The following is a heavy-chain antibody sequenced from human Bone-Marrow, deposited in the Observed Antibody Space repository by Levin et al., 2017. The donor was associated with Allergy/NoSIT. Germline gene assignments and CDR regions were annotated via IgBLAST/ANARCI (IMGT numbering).Heavy chain of an antibody. J-gene: IGHJ4*02. V-gene: IGHV4-59*01. Sequence: PSETLSLTCTVSGGSINNYYWSWIRQPPGKGLEWIGYIYYSGSTHYNPSLKSRVTISIDTSRTQLSLKLTSVSAADTSVYYCATSPIFGVVSNWGQGTLVTVSS. D-gene: IGHD3-3*01. CDR1: GGSINNYY. CDR3: ATSPIFGVVSN. CDR2: IYYSGST.